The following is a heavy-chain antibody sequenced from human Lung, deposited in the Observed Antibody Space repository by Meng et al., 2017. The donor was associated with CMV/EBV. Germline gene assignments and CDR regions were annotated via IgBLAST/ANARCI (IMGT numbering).Heavy chain of an antibody. CDR2: IDDSGST. D-gene: IGHD1-26*01. Sequence: QPTEAGPGRVKASGTLALTCGVSGVSIRSNIRWTWVRQPPGKGLEWIGDIDDSGSTNYNPSLNSRISISLDKSKNHFSLKVNSVTAADTAVYYCARGKQDAWELLAYWGQGALVTVSS. CDR3: ARGKQDAWELLAY. J-gene: IGHJ4*02. V-gene: IGHV4-4*02. CDR1: GVSIRSNIR.